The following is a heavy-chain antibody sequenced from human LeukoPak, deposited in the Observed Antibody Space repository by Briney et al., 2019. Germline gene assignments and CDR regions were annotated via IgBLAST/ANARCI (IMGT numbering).Heavy chain of an antibody. CDR2: INTNTGNP. D-gene: IGHD3-22*01. J-gene: IGHJ4*02. V-gene: IGHV7-4-1*02. CDR1: GYTFIDYA. Sequence: GASVKVSCKASGYTFIDYAMNWVRKAPGQGLEWMGWINTNTGNPTYAQGFTGRFVFSLDTSVTTAYLQITSLQAEDTAVYYCARDWTYYDSRDYFRSFDYWGQGTLVTVSS. CDR3: ARDWTYYDSRDYFRSFDY.